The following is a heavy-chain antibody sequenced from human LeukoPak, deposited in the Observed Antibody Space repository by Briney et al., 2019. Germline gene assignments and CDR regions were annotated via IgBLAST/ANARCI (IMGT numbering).Heavy chain of an antibody. D-gene: IGHD3-16*01. CDR1: GYSISSGYY. CDR2: IYHSGST. CDR3: AREGEQYLVFDP. J-gene: IGHJ5*02. V-gene: IGHV4-38-2*02. Sequence: SETLSLTCTVSGYSISSGYYWGWIRQPPGKGLERIGSIYHSGSTYYNPSLKSRVTISVDTSKNQFSLKLSSVTAADTAVYYCAREGEQYLVFDPWGQGTLVTVSS.